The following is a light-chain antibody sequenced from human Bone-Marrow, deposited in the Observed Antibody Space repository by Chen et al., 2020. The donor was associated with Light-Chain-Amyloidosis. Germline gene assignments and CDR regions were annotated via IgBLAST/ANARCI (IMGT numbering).Light chain of an antibody. CDR3: QSYQGSSQGV. CDR1: SGSMATNY. J-gene: IGLJ3*02. Sequence: NFMLTQPHSVSESPGKTVIISCTRSSGSMATNYVQWYQQRPGSSPPTVIYEDDQRPSGVPDPFSGSIARSSNSASLTISGLKTEDEADYYCQSYQGSSQGVFGGGTKLTVL. V-gene: IGLV6-57*01. CDR2: EDD.